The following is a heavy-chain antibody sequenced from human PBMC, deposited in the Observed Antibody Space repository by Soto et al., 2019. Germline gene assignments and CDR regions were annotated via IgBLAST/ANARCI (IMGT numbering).Heavy chain of an antibody. V-gene: IGHV4-59*01. Sequence: QVQLQESGPGLVKPSETLSLTCTVSGGSISSYYWSWIRQPPGKGLEWIGYIYYSGSTNYNPSLKSRVTISVDTSKNQFSLKLSSVTAADTAVYYCARDALDDLGYYYGSGPHAFDIWGQGTMVTVSP. CDR3: ARDALDDLGYYYGSGPHAFDI. J-gene: IGHJ3*02. D-gene: IGHD3-10*01. CDR1: GGSISSYY. CDR2: IYYSGST.